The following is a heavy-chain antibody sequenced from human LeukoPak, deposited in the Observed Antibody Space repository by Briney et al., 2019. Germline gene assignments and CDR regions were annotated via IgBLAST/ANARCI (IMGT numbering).Heavy chain of an antibody. Sequence: GESLKISCKGSGYSFTSYWIGWVRQMPGKGLEWMGIIYPGDSDTSYSPSFQGQVTISADKSISTAYLQWSSLKASDTAMYYCARSRDYGDYEVSFAFDIWGQGTMVTVSS. D-gene: IGHD4-17*01. J-gene: IGHJ3*02. CDR1: GYSFTSYW. CDR3: ARSRDYGDYEVSFAFDI. V-gene: IGHV5-51*01. CDR2: IYPGDSDT.